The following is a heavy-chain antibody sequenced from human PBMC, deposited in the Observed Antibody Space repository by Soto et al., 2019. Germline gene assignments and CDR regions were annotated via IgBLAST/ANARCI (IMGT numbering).Heavy chain of an antibody. V-gene: IGHV4-30-2*01. CDR1: GDSISSGGYS. Sequence: QLQLQESGSGLVKPSQTLSLTCAVSGDSISSGGYSWNWIRQPPGKGLEWIGYIYHSGGTDYNPSLKSRVTITVDSSNNQFSLKLSSATAADTAVYYCARDSRSGYYLEYWGQGTLVTVSS. J-gene: IGHJ4*02. D-gene: IGHD3-22*01. CDR3: ARDSRSGYYLEY. CDR2: IYHSGGT.